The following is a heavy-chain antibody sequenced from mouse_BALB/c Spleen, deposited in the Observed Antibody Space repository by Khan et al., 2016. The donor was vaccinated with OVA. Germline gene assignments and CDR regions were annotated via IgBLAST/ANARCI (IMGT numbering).Heavy chain of an antibody. Sequence: EVELVESGGGLVQPGGSRKLSCAASGFTFSSFGMHWVRQAPEKGLEWVAYISSGSATIYYADTVKGRFTISRDNPKNTLFLQMTSLRSEDTAMYYWARREAMDYWGQGTSVTVSS. V-gene: IGHV5-17*02. J-gene: IGHJ4*01. CDR2: ISSGSATI. CDR1: GFTFSSFG. CDR3: ARREAMDY.